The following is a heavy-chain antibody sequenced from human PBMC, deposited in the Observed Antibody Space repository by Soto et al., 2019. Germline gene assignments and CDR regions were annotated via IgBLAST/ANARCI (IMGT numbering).Heavy chain of an antibody. J-gene: IGHJ6*02. CDR1: GDSISSADYY. V-gene: IGHV4-30-4*01. CDR2: IFYSGTT. D-gene: IGHD1-1*01. Sequence: QVQLQESGPGLVRPSQTLSLTCTVSGDSISSADYYWSWIRQTPGKGLEWIGHIFYSGTTYYNPSLKSLRTISVDTSKNHFSLRLTSVTAADTAVYYCARDLWVEPELYYYGMDVWGQGITVTVSS. CDR3: ARDLWVEPELYYYGMDV.